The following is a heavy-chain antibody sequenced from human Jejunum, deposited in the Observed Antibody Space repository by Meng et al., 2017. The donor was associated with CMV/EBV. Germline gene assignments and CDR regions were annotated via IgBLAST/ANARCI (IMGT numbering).Heavy chain of an antibody. D-gene: IGHD2-21*01. V-gene: IGHV4-39*01. Sequence: DSISSYYYWGWIRQPPGKGLEWIGSIYYSGTTYYNLSLKSRATTSVDTSKNQLSLKLTSVTDADTAVYYCARLYCGDIDCYLRYFDLWGRGTLVTVSS. CDR3: ARLYCGDIDCYLRYFDL. CDR2: IYYSGTT. J-gene: IGHJ2*01. CDR1: DSISSYYY.